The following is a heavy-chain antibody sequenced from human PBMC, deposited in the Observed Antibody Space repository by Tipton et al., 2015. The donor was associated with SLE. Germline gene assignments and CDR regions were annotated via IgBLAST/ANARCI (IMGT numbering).Heavy chain of an antibody. CDR1: GFTFSSYG. Sequence: SGFTFSSYGMHWVRQAPGKGLEWVAFIRYDGSNKYYVDSVKGRFTISRDNSKNTLYLQMNSLRAEDTAVYYCARGSPVFGVVTLYGSGKHAFDIWGQGTMVTVSS. V-gene: IGHV3-30*02. CDR3: ARGSPVFGVVTLYGSGKHAFDI. CDR2: IRYDGSNK. D-gene: IGHD3-3*01. J-gene: IGHJ3*02.